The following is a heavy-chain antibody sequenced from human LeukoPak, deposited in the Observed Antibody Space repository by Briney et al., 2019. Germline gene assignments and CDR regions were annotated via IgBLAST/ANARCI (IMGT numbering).Heavy chain of an antibody. CDR2: ISGSGGST. J-gene: IGHJ4*02. CDR3: AKVWRDCSSTSCYTYYFDY. D-gene: IGHD2-2*02. V-gene: IGHV3-23*01. CDR1: GFTFSSYD. Sequence: GGSLRLSCAASGFTFSSYDLSWVRQAPGKGLEWVSAISGSGGSTYYADSVKGRFTISRDNSKNTLYLQMNSLRAEDTAVYYCAKVWRDCSSTSCYTYYFDYWGQGTLVTVSS.